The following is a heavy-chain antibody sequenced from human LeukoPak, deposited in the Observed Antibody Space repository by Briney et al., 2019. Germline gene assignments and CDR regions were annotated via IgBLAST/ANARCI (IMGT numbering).Heavy chain of an antibody. CDR1: GFTFSSYA. Sequence: GGSLRLSCAASGFTFSSYAIHWVRQAPGKGLEWVAVISYDGSTEYYADSVKGRFTISRDNSKNTLYLQMNSLRAEDTAVYYCARVPRNYYNYGMDVWGQGTTVTVSS. V-gene: IGHV3-30-3*01. CDR3: ARVPRNYYNYGMDV. CDR2: ISYDGSTE. J-gene: IGHJ6*02.